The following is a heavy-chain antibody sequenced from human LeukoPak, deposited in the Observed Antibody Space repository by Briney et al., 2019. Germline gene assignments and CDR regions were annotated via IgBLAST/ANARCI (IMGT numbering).Heavy chain of an antibody. J-gene: IGHJ4*02. CDR2: IRNDGSKK. Sequence: GSLRLSCTASGFTFSNYGMYWVRQAPGQGLEWVAFIRNDGSKKFYADSVKGRATISRDNSKNTLFFQMNGLGAEDTAMYYCAKDNFYDSSGYYYWGQGTLVTVSS. CDR1: GFTFSNYG. CDR3: AKDNFYDSSGYYY. V-gene: IGHV3-30*02. D-gene: IGHD3-22*01.